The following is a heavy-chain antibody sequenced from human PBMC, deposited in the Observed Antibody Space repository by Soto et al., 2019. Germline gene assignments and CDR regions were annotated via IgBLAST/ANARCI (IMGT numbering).Heavy chain of an antibody. Sequence: QVQLVESGGGVVQPGRSLRLSCAASGFTFSSYAMHWVRQAPGKGLEWVAVISYDGSNKYYADSVKGRFTISRDNSKNTLYLQMNSLRAEDTAVYYCARDEYSSSWTKYYYYYYGMDVWGQGTTVTVSS. CDR1: GFTFSSYA. CDR3: ARDEYSSSWTKYYYYYYGMDV. D-gene: IGHD6-13*01. V-gene: IGHV3-30-3*01. J-gene: IGHJ6*02. CDR2: ISYDGSNK.